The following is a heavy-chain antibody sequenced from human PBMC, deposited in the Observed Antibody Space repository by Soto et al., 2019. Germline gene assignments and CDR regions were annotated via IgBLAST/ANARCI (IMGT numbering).Heavy chain of an antibody. V-gene: IGHV4-34*01. Sequence: SETLSLTCAVYGGSFSGYYWSWIRQPPGKGLEWIGEINHSGSTNYNPSLKSRVTISVDTSKNQFSLKLSSVTAADTAVYYCARVRVRGVMLYWGQGTLVTVSS. CDR1: GGSFSGYY. D-gene: IGHD3-10*01. J-gene: IGHJ4*02. CDR3: ARVRVRGVMLY. CDR2: INHSGST.